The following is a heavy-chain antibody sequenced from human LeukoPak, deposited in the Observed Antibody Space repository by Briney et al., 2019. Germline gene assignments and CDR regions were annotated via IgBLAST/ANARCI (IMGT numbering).Heavy chain of an antibody. V-gene: IGHV4-39*01. CDR2: IYYSGST. CDR3: ARLGRIAVAGTGLVGY. D-gene: IGHD6-19*01. CDR1: GGSISSSSYY. J-gene: IGHJ4*02. Sequence: SETLSLTCTVSGGSISSSSYYWGWLRQPPGQGLEWIGSIYYSGSTYYNPSLKSRVTISVDTSKNQFSLKLSSVTAAGTAVYYCARLGRIAVAGTGLVGYWGQGTLVTVSS.